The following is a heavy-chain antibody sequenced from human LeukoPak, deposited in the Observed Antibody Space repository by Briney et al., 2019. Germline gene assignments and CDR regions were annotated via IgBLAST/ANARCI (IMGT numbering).Heavy chain of an antibody. D-gene: IGHD3-3*01. CDR1: GGSFSGYY. CDR3: ARGTQYYDFWSGYYPFNWFDP. Sequence: SETLSLTCAVYGGSFSGYYWSWIRQPPGKGLEWIGEINHSGSTNYNPSLKSRVTISVDTSKNQFSLKLSSVTAADTAVYYCARGTQYYDFWSGYYPFNWFDPWGQGTLVTVSS. V-gene: IGHV4-34*01. J-gene: IGHJ5*02. CDR2: INHSGST.